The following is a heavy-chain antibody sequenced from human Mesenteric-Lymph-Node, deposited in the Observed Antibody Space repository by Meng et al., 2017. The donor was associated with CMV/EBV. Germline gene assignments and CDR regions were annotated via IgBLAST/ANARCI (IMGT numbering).Heavy chain of an antibody. CDR2: TYYRSKWYN. CDR1: GDSVSSNSAA. J-gene: IGHJ4*02. CDR3: ARDLFSELRPYYFDY. D-gene: IGHD1-26*01. Sequence: LRLSCAISGDSVSSNSAAWNWIRQSPSRGLEWPGRTYYRSKWYNDYAVSVKSRITINPDTSKNQFSLQLNSVTPEDTAVYYCARDLFSELRPYYFDYWGQGTLVTVSS. V-gene: IGHV6-1*01.